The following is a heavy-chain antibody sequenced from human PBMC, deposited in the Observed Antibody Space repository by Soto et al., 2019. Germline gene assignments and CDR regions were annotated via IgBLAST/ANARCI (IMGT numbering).Heavy chain of an antibody. CDR2: TYYRSKWYN. V-gene: IGHV6-1*01. D-gene: IGHD3-22*01. CDR3: ARNWGHYYDSSGYSSGREFDP. CDR1: GDSVSSNSAA. Sequence: QVQLQQSGPGLVKPSQTLSLTCAISGDSVSSNSAAWNWIRQSPSRGLEWLGRTYYRSKWYNDYAVSVKSRITINPDTSKNQFSLQLNSVTPEDTAVYYCARNWGHYYDSSGYSSGREFDPWGQGTLVTVSS. J-gene: IGHJ5*02.